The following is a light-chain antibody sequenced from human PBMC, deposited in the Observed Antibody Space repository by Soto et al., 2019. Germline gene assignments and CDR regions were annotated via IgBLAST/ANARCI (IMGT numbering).Light chain of an antibody. J-gene: IGKJ4*01. Sequence: EIVLTQSPATLSLSPGERATLSCRASQSVSSYLAWYQQKPGQPPRLLIYDATNRAAGIPARFSGSGSGTDFTLTISSLEAEDFAVYYCHQRSNWPRTFGGGTKVDIK. CDR3: HQRSNWPRT. CDR1: QSVSSY. CDR2: DAT. V-gene: IGKV3-11*01.